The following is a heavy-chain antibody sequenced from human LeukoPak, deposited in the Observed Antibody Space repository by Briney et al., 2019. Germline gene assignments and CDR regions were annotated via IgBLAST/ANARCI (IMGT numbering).Heavy chain of an antibody. CDR3: ASYSSSSGWFDP. CDR2: IYPGDSDT. Sequence: KVSCKASGYTFTSYWIGWVRQMPGKGLEWMGIIYPGDSDTRYSPSFQGQVTISADKSITTAYLQWSSLKASDTAMYYCASYSSSSGWFDPWGQGTLVTVSS. V-gene: IGHV5-51*01. J-gene: IGHJ5*01. CDR1: GYTFTSYW. D-gene: IGHD6-6*01.